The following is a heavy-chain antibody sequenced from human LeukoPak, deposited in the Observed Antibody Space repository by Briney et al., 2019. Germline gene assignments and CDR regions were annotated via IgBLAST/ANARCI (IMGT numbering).Heavy chain of an antibody. CDR3: ARARISYCSGGSCYYYFDY. V-gene: IGHV4-61*02. D-gene: IGHD2-15*01. Sequence: SETLSLTCTVSGGSISSGSYYWSWIRQPAGKGLEWIGRIYTSGSTNYNPSLKSRVTISVGTSKNQFSLKLSSVTAADTAVYYCARARISYCSGGSCYYYFDYWGQGTLVTVSS. CDR1: GGSISSGSYY. CDR2: IYTSGST. J-gene: IGHJ4*02.